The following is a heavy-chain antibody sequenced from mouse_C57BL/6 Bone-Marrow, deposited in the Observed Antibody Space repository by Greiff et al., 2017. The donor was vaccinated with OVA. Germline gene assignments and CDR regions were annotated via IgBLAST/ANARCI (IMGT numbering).Heavy chain of an antibody. D-gene: IGHD2-4*01. CDR2: ISYDGSN. CDR3: ARVNDYDVSWFAY. V-gene: IGHV3-6*01. J-gene: IGHJ3*01. CDR1: GYSITSGYY. Sequence: EVKLMESGPGLVKPSQSLSLTCSVTGYSITSGYYWNWIRQFPGNKLEWMGYISYDGSNNYNPSLKNRISITRDTSKNQFFLKLNSVTTEDTATYYCARVNDYDVSWFAYWGQGTLVTVSA.